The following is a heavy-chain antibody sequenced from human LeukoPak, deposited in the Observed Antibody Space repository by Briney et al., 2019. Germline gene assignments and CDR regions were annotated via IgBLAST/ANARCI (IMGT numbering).Heavy chain of an antibody. Sequence: NASETLSLTCTVSGGSISGSSYYWGWIRQPPGKGLEWIGSIYYSGSTYYNPSLKSRVTISVDTSKNQFSLKLSSVTAADTAVYYCARQVGRRIQLWQYDYWGQGTLVTVSS. D-gene: IGHD5-18*01. CDR3: ARQVGRRIQLWQYDY. CDR2: IYYSGST. CDR1: GGSISGSSYY. J-gene: IGHJ4*02. V-gene: IGHV4-39*01.